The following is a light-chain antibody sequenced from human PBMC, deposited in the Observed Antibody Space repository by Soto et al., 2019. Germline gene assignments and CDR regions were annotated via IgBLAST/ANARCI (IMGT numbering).Light chain of an antibody. CDR1: SSNIGSNT. Sequence: QSVLTQPPSASGTPGQRVTISCSGSSSNIGSNTVNWYQQLPGTAPKLLIYSNNQRPSGVPDRFSGSKSGTSASLAISGLQSEDEADYCCAAWDDSLNGPNVVFGGGTKLTVL. J-gene: IGLJ2*01. CDR2: SNN. CDR3: AAWDDSLNGPNVV. V-gene: IGLV1-44*01.